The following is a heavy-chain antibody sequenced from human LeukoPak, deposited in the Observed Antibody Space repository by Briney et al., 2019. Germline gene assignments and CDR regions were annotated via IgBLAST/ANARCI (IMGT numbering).Heavy chain of an antibody. CDR1: GGSISGYY. CDR2: IYSSGST. V-gene: IGHV4-59*01. D-gene: IGHD1-26*01. CDR3: ARDQSGSYGTHY. Sequence: SETLSLTCTVSGGSISGYYWSWIRQPPGKGLEWIGYIYSSGSTNYNPSLKSRVTISLDTSKSQFSLKLSSVTAADTAVYYCARDQSGSYGTHYWGQGTLVTVSS. J-gene: IGHJ4*02.